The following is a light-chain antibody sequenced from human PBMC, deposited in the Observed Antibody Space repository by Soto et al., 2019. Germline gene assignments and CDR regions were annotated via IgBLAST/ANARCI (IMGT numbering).Light chain of an antibody. CDR1: QSVSNY. CDR3: QQYGSSGT. CDR2: EAS. J-gene: IGKJ1*01. Sequence: EIVLTQSPATLSLSPGERATLSCRASQSVSNYLAWYQQKPGQAPRLLIYEASNRATGIPARFSGSGSGTDFTLTISSLEPEDFAVYYCQQYGSSGTFGQGTKVEIK. V-gene: IGKV3-11*01.